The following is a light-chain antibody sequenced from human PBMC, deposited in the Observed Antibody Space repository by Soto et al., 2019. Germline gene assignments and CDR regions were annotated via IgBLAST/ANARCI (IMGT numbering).Light chain of an antibody. V-gene: IGKV3-15*01. J-gene: IGKJ1*01. Sequence: IVMTQSPATLSVSPGERATLSCRASQSIESRLAWDQQRPGQGPRLLIYAAFTRAAGIPARFSGSGSGTEFTLTISGVQSEDFGVYYCQEYRGWRTVGQGTKVYIK. CDR2: AAF. CDR1: QSIESR. CDR3: QEYRGWRT.